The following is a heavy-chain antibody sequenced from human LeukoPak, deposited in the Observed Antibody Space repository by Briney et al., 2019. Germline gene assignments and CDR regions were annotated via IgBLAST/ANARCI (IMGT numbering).Heavy chain of an antibody. CDR3: ARVRDSTGYSHDAFDI. CDR1: GFTFSTYA. V-gene: IGHV3-30-3*01. Sequence: PGGSLRLSCAASGFTFSTYAMHWVRQVPGKGLEWVAVISYDGSNKYYADSVKGRFTISRDNSKNTLSLQMNSLRAEDTAIYYCARVRDSTGYSHDAFDIWGQGTMVTVSS. J-gene: IGHJ3*02. CDR2: ISYDGSNK. D-gene: IGHD3-22*01.